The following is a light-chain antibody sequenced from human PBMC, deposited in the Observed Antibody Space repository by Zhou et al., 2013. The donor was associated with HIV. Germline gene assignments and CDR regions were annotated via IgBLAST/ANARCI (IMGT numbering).Light chain of an antibody. J-gene: IGKJ4*01. CDR1: QDISNY. CDR3: QHYDAVPLT. Sequence: DIQMTQSPSSLSASVGDRVTITCQASQDISNYLNWYQQKPGKAPKLLIYDASNLETGVPSRFSGSGSGTDFTFTISSLQPEDIATYYCQHYDAVPLTFGGGTKLEIK. V-gene: IGKV1-33*01. CDR2: DAS.